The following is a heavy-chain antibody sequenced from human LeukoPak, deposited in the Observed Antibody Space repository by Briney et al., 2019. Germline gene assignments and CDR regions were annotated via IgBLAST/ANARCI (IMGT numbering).Heavy chain of an antibody. CDR1: GYTFTYYY. V-gene: IGHV1-2*02. CDR2: INPNSGGT. J-gene: IGHJ4*02. Sequence: GASVKVSCKASGYTFTYYYMHWVRQAPGQGLEWMGWINPNSGGTNYAQKFQGRVTMTRDTSISTAYMELSRLRSDDTAVYYCARVLFPQDYFDYWGQGTLVTVSS. CDR3: ARVLFPQDYFDY.